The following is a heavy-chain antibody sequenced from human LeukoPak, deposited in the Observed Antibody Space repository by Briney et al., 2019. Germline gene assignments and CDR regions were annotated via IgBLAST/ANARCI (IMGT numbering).Heavy chain of an antibody. D-gene: IGHD6-13*01. J-gene: IGHJ4*02. CDR3: AKSTMSRRGIGYFDY. CDR1: GFTFSSYG. CDR2: IWYDGSNK. Sequence: QTGGSLRLSCAASGFTFSSYGMHWVRQAPGKGLEWVAVIWYDGSNKYYADSVKGRFTISRDNSKNTLYLQVNSLRAEDTAVYYCAKSTMSRRGIGYFDYWGQGTLVTVSS. V-gene: IGHV3-33*06.